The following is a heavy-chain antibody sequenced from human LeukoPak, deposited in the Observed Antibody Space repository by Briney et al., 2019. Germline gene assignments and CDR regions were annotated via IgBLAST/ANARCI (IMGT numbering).Heavy chain of an antibody. J-gene: IGHJ4*02. CDR2: IWYDGSNK. CDR3: ARGIAAAGTVPGFFDY. CDR1: GFTFSSYG. Sequence: RRSLRLSCAASGFTFSSYGMHWVRQAPGKGLEWVAVIWYDGSNKYYADSVKGRFTISRDNSKNTLYLQMNSLRAEDTAVYYCARGIAAAGTVPGFFDYWGQGTLVTLSS. V-gene: IGHV3-33*01. D-gene: IGHD6-13*01.